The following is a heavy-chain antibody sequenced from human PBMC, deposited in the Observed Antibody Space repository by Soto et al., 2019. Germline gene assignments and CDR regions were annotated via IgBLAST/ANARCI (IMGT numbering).Heavy chain of an antibody. CDR3: ASLLGAHNSLPCWLGYFDY. CDR1: GYNFIGQY. V-gene: IGHV1-46*01. D-gene: IGHD1-1*01. J-gene: IGHJ4*02. Sequence: ASVKVSCKTFGYNFIGQYIHWVRQAPGQGLEWMGIINPSGGGTRYAQKFQGRVAMTSDASTSTVYVELSSLTSEDTAIYFCASLLGAHNSLPCWLGYFDYWGQGTLVTVS. CDR2: INPSGGGT.